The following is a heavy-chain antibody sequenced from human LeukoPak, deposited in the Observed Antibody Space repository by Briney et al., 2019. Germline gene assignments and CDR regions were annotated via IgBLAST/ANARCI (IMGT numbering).Heavy chain of an antibody. CDR2: IRYDGSNR. J-gene: IGHJ4*02. CDR3: AKVGASEWSIVLGPIKY. D-gene: IGHD2-8*01. Sequence: PGGSLRLSCAASGFTFSSYGMHWVRQAPGKGLECVAFIRYDGSNRYYADSVKGRFTISRDNAKNSLYLQMSSLRAEDTAVYYCAKVGASEWSIVLGPIKYWGQGPLVSVSS. V-gene: IGHV3-30*02. CDR1: GFTFSSYG.